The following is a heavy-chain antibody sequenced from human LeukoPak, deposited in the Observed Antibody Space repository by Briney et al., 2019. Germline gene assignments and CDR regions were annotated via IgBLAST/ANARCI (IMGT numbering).Heavy chain of an antibody. D-gene: IGHD2-2*01. CDR1: GFTFSDYY. CDR2: FSSSATAT. V-gene: IGHV3-11*01. Sequence: PGGSLRLSCVASGFTFSDYYMSWGRQAPGKGLEWVSYFSSSATATYYAGSVKGRFTISRDSAKNSLFLQMNSLRVEDTAVYYCARGLPATLLDYWGQGTLVTVSS. CDR3: ARGLPATLLDY. J-gene: IGHJ4*02.